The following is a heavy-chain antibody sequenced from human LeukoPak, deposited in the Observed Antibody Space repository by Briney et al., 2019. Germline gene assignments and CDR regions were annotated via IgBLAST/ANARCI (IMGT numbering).Heavy chain of an antibody. Sequence: ASVKVSCKVSGYTLTELSMHWVRQAPGKGLEWMGGFDPEDGETIYAQKFQGRVTMTEDTSTDTAYMELSSLRSEDTAVYYCARGSELLRYFDWLLRMTEKGEVFDYWGQGTLVTVSS. CDR3: ARGSELLRYFDWLLRMTEKGEVFDY. CDR2: FDPEDGET. J-gene: IGHJ4*02. D-gene: IGHD3-9*01. V-gene: IGHV1-24*01. CDR1: GYTLTELS.